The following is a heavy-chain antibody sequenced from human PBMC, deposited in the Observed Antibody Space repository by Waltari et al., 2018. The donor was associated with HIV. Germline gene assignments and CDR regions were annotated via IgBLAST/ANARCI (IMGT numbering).Heavy chain of an antibody. CDR1: GFTFTSYG. V-gene: IGHV3-48*01. CDR2: ISSRSSTR. Sequence: EVQLVESGGGLVQTGGSLRLSCAASGFTFTSYGMNWVSQAPGKGLEWVSFISSRSSTRYYANSVKGRFTISRDNAKNSLYLQRNSLRAEDTAVYYCARETYYYDSSGPYFDYWGQGTLVTVSS. J-gene: IGHJ4*02. CDR3: ARETYYYDSSGPYFDY. D-gene: IGHD3-22*01.